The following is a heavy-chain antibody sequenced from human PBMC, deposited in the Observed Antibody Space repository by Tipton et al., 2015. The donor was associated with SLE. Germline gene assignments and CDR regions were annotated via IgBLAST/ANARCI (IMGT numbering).Heavy chain of an antibody. D-gene: IGHD3-10*01. V-gene: IGHV4-61*01. CDR3: AKNSGSYYFDD. J-gene: IGHJ4*02. CDR2: IYYSGST. CDR1: GGSVSSGSYY. Sequence: TLSLTCTVSGGSVSSGSYYWSWIRQPPGKGLEWIGYIYYSGSTNYNPSPKSRVTISVDTSKNQFSLKLSSVTAADTAVYYCAKNSGSYYFDDWGQGTLVTVSS.